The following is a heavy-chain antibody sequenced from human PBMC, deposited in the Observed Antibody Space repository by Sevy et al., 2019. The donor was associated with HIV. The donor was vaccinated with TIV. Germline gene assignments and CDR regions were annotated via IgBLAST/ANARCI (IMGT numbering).Heavy chain of an antibody. CDR1: GFTFSSYW. J-gene: IGHJ6*04. Sequence: GESLKISCAASGFTFSSYWMNWVRQAPGKGLEWVANIKEDGSDKYYVDSVKGRFTISRDNAQNSLYLGMNSLRAEDTAVYYWARWDVWGKGTTVTVSS. V-gene: IGHV3-7*01. CDR2: IKEDGSDK. CDR3: ARWDV.